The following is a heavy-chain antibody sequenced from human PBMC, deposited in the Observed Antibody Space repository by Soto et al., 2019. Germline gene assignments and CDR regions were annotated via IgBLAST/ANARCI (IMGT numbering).Heavy chain of an antibody. CDR2: INSDGSST. D-gene: IGHD3-16*02. J-gene: IGHJ5*02. Sequence: GGSLRLSCAASGFTFRSYWMQWVRQAPGKGLVWVSWINSDGSSTSYADSVKGRFTISRDNSKNTLYLQMNSLRAEDTAVYYCARDVITFGGVIAQYNWFDPWGQGTLVTVSS. CDR3: ARDVITFGGVIAQYNWFDP. V-gene: IGHV3-74*01. CDR1: GFTFRSYW.